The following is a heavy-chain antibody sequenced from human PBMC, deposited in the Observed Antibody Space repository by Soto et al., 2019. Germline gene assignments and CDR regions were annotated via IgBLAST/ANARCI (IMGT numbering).Heavy chain of an antibody. CDR3: ARDPMGYVGSYYVGYFDN. V-gene: IGHV4-31*03. J-gene: IGHJ4*02. CDR2: IYYSGST. D-gene: IGHD1-26*01. Sequence: SETLSLTCTVSGVFISSGGYYWSWIRQHPGKGLEWIGYIYYSGSTYYNPSLKSRVTISVDTSKNHFSLKLSSVTAADTAVYYCARDPMGYVGSYYVGYFDNWGRGTLVTVSS. CDR1: GVFISSGGYY.